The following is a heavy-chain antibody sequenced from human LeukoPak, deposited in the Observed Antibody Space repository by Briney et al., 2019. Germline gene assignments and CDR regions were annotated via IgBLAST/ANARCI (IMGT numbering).Heavy chain of an antibody. D-gene: IGHD3-22*01. CDR3: ARDYDSSGLHDY. V-gene: IGHV4-31*03. CDR2: IYYSGST. Sequence: PSQTLSLTCTVSGGSISSGGYYWSWIRQHPGKGLEWIGYIYYSGSTYYNPSLRSRVTISVDTSKNQFSLKLSSVTAADTAVYYCARDYDSSGLHDYWGQGTLVTVSS. J-gene: IGHJ4*02. CDR1: GGSISSGGYY.